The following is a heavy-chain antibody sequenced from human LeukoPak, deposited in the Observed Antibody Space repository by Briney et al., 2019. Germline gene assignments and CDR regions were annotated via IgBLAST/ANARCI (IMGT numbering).Heavy chain of an antibody. CDR2: ISSSGSTI. J-gene: IGHJ6*02. V-gene: IGHV3-11*04. Sequence: GGSLRPSCAASGFTFSDYYMSWIREAPGKGLEWVSYISSSGSTIYYADSVKGRFTISRDNAKNSLYLQMNSLRAEDTAVYYCARESGNGYVDVWGRGTTVTVSS. CDR3: ARESGNGYVDV. CDR1: GFTFSDYY. D-gene: IGHD1-26*01.